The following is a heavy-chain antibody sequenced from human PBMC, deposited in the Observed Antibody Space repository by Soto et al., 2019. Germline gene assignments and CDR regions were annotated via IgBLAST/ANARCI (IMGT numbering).Heavy chain of an antibody. CDR2: ISSRSSYI. V-gene: IGHV3-21*06. D-gene: IGHD3-10*01. CDR3: AILLVWLGELLGPVDY. J-gene: IGHJ4*02. CDR1: GFTFSSYS. Sequence: PGGSLRLSCAASGFTFSSYSMNWVRQAPGKGLEWVSSISSRSSYIHYADSVKGRFTISRDNAKSSLYLQMNSLRAEDTAVYYCAILLVWLGELLGPVDYWGQGTLVTVYS.